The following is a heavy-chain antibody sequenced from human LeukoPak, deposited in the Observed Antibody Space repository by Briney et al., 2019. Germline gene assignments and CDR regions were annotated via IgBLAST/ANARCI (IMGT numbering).Heavy chain of an antibody. CDR2: ISSSGSTI. J-gene: IGHJ4*02. Sequence: GGFLRLSCAASGFTFSSYEMNWVRQAPGKGLEWVSYISSSGSTIYYADSVKGRLTISRDNAKNSLYLQMNSLRAEDTAVYYCARVTRYRSGWFDYWGQGTLVTVSS. V-gene: IGHV3-48*03. D-gene: IGHD6-19*01. CDR1: GFTFSSYE. CDR3: ARVTRYRSGWFDY.